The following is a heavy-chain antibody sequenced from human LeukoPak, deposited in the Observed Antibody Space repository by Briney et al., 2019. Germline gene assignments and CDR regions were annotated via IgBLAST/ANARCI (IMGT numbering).Heavy chain of an antibody. Sequence: GGSLRLSCAASGFTFSSYAMHWVRQAPGKGLEGVAVISYDGSNKYYADSVKGRFTISRDNSKNTLYLQMNSLRAEDTAVYYCARDRARYCSGGSCHTFYYYGMDVRGQGTTVTVS. J-gene: IGHJ6*02. CDR1: GFTFSSYA. CDR3: ARDRARYCSGGSCHTFYYYGMDV. D-gene: IGHD2-15*01. CDR2: ISYDGSNK. V-gene: IGHV3-30-3*01.